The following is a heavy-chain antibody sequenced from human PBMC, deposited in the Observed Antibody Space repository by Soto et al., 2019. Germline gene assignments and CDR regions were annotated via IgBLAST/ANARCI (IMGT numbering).Heavy chain of an antibody. CDR2: IYYTGTT. V-gene: IGHV4-59*12. CDR1: GGSISSYY. CDR3: ARVPDY. D-gene: IGHD2-2*01. Sequence: PSETLSLTCTVSGGSISSYYWSWIRQPPGKGLEWIGYIYYTGTTNYNPSLKSRVTISIDRSKNQFSLKLSSVTAADTAVYYCARVPDYWGQGILVTVSS. J-gene: IGHJ4*02.